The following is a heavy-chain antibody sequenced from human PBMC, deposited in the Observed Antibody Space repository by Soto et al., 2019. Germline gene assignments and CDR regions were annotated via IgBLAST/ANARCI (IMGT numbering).Heavy chain of an antibody. CDR3: ARSVAVPSAHIYS. Sequence: SETLSLTCSVSGGSISGSYWSWIRQSPGKGLEWLGYVYYTGSTKYSPSLRSRVSISVDTSKNEFSLRLSSVTAADTAVYFCARSVAVPSAHIYSWGQGTQVTVSS. CDR2: VYYTGST. J-gene: IGHJ4*02. D-gene: IGHD1-26*01. V-gene: IGHV4-59*01. CDR1: GGSISGSY.